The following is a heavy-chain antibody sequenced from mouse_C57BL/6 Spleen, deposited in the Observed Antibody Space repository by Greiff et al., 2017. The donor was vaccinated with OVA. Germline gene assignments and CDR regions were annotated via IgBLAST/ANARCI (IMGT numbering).Heavy chain of an antibody. CDR3: ARAYYSTYYAMDY. Sequence: QVQLKQPGAELVMPGASVKLSCKASGYTFTSYWMHWVKQRPGQGLEWIGEIDPSDSYTNYNQKFKGKSTLTVDKSSSTAYMQLSSLTSEDSAVYYCARAYYSTYYAMDYWGQGTSVTVSS. V-gene: IGHV1-69*01. J-gene: IGHJ4*01. CDR1: GYTFTSYW. CDR2: IDPSDSYT. D-gene: IGHD2-5*01.